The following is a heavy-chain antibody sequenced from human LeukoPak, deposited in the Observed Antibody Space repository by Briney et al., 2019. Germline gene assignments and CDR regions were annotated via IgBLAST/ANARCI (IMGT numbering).Heavy chain of an antibody. CDR3: AKGDWGDD. CDR2: ISGSGKST. D-gene: IGHD7-27*01. V-gene: IGHV3-23*01. Sequence: GGSLRLSCAASGFTFNRYAMTWVRQAPGKGVEWVSGISGSGKSTDYADSVRGRFTISRDNSKNTLYLQMNRLRVEDTAIYYCAKGDWGDDWGQGTLVTVSS. J-gene: IGHJ4*02. CDR1: GFTFNRYA.